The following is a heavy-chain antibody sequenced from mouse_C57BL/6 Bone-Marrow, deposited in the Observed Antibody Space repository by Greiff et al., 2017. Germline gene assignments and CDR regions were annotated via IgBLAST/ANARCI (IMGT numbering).Heavy chain of an antibody. Sequence: QVQLQQSGAELARPGASVKLSCKASGYTFTSYGISWVKQRTGQGLEWIGEIYPRSGNTYYNEKFKGKATMTADKSSSTAYRELRSLTSEDSAVYFCARSYYGPYFDYWGQGTTLTVSS. J-gene: IGHJ2*01. D-gene: IGHD1-2*01. CDR3: ARSYYGPYFDY. V-gene: IGHV1-81*01. CDR1: GYTFTSYG. CDR2: IYPRSGNT.